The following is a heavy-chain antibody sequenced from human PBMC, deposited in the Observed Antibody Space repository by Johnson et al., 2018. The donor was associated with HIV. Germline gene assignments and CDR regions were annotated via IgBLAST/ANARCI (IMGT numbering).Heavy chain of an antibody. CDR3: AKGRDGAFDI. J-gene: IGHJ3*02. CDR1: GFTVSSNE. D-gene: IGHD5-24*01. V-gene: IGHV3-38-3*01. CDR2: ISGGST. Sequence: AQLVESGGGLVQPGGSLRLSCAASGFTVSSNEMSWVRQAPGKGLEWVSSISGGSTYYADSRKGRFTISRDNSKNTLYLQMNSLRAEDTAVYYCAKGRDGAFDIWGQGTMVTVSS.